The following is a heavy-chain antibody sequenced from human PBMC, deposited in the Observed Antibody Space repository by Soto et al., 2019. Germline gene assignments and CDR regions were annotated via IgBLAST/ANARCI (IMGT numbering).Heavy chain of an antibody. CDR2: IIPIFGTA. CDR3: AIRDGGNSHFYYYVMVV. CDR1: GGPFSSYA. D-gene: IGHD2-21*02. Sequence: SVKVSCKASGGPFSSYAISWVRKAPGQGLEWMGGIIPIFGTANYAQKFQGRVTITADESTSTAYMELSSLRSEDTAVYYCAIRDGGNSHFYYYVMVVWGQWPTVTV. V-gene: IGHV1-69*13. J-gene: IGHJ6*02.